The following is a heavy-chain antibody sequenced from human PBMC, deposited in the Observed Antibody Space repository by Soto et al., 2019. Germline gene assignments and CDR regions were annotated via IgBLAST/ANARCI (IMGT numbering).Heavy chain of an antibody. Sequence: SETLSLTCTVSGGSISRYYWSWIRQPPGKGLEWIGYIYYSGSTNYNPSLKSRVTISVDTSKNQFSLKLSSVTAADTAVYYCARDYYDSSGYYHWFALNYWGQGTLVTSPQ. D-gene: IGHD3-22*01. CDR2: IYYSGST. CDR1: GGSISRYY. V-gene: IGHV4-59*01. J-gene: IGHJ4*02. CDR3: ARDYYDSSGYYHWFALNY.